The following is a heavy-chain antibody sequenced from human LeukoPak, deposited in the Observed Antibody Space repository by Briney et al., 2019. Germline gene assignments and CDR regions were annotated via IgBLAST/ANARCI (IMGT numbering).Heavy chain of an antibody. V-gene: IGHV3-30*14. J-gene: IGHJ4*02. Sequence: QPGGSLRLSCAASGFTFSIYAMHWVRQAPGKGLEWVAVISYDGNNKYGADSVKGRFTISRDNSKSTLYIQMNSLRAEDTAVYYCARAKPKNMVRGLIMRRESRYYFDYWGQGTLVTVSS. D-gene: IGHD3-10*01. CDR1: GFTFSIYA. CDR3: ARAKPKNMVRGLIMRRESRYYFDY. CDR2: ISYDGNNK.